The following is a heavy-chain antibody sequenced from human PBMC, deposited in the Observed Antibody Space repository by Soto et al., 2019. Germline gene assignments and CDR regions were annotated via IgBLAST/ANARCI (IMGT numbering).Heavy chain of an antibody. CDR1: GGSISSGGYS. D-gene: IGHD4-17*01. J-gene: IGHJ6*02. V-gene: IGHV4-30-2*01. CDR2: IYHSGST. Sequence: QLQLQESGSGLVKPSQTLSLTCAVSGGSISSGGYSWSWIRQPPGKGLEWIGYIYHSGSTYYNPSLKSRVTISADRPKNQVSLKLSSVTAAATAVYYCARAHYGDYGYGMDVWRQGTTVTVSS. CDR3: ARAHYGDYGYGMDV.